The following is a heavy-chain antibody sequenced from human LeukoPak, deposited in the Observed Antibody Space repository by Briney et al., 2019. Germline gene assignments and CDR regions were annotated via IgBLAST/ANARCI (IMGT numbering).Heavy chain of an antibody. D-gene: IGHD2-8*02. V-gene: IGHV3-33*01. Sequence: GRSLRLSCAVSGFIFSYYGMHWVRQAPGKGLEWLAVIWPDGTIQYYADPVKGRFTISRDNSKNTLYLQLTGLRADDSAVYYCARHNHDWGWDFWGQGAQVTVSS. CDR2: IWPDGTIQ. J-gene: IGHJ4*02. CDR1: GFIFSYYG. CDR3: ARHNHDWGWDF.